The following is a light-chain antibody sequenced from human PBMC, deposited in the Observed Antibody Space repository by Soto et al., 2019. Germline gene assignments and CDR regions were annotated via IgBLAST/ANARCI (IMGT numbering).Light chain of an antibody. CDR1: TSNIGAGYD. J-gene: IGLJ1*01. V-gene: IGLV1-40*01. Sequence: QSVLTQPPSVSGAPGQRVTISCTGSTSNIGAGYDVHWYQHLPGTAPKLLIYGSSNRPSGVPDRFSGSKSGTSASLAITGLQVEDEADYYCQSYASNSNYVFGTGTKVNVL. CDR2: GSS. CDR3: QSYASNSNYV.